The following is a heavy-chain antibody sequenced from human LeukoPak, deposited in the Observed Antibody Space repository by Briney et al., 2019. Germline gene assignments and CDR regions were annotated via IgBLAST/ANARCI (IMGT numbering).Heavy chain of an antibody. CDR2: IPYDESNK. CDR3: ARVLRYCSGGNCYSGGLGYMDV. CDR1: GFTFSRYG. J-gene: IGHJ6*03. Sequence: SGGSLRLSCAASGFTFSRYGMHWVRQAPGKGLEWVAVIPYDESNKYYADSVKGRFTISRDNAKNSLFLQMNSLRAEDTAVYYCARVLRYCSGGNCYSGGLGYMDVWGKGTTVTISS. D-gene: IGHD2-15*01. V-gene: IGHV3-30*03.